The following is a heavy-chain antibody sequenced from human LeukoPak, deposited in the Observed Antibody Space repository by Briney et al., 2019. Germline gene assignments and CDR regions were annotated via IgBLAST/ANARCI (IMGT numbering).Heavy chain of an antibody. CDR1: GFSFRNYA. CDR3: TSLSNSYGMDV. Sequence: PGGSLRLSCAASGFSFRNYAMSWVRQAPGKGLEWVANIKQDGSEKYYVDSVKGRFTISRDNAKDSVYLQMNSLRDEDTAVYYCTSLSNSYGMDVWGQGTTATVSS. D-gene: IGHD2/OR15-2a*01. J-gene: IGHJ6*02. V-gene: IGHV3-7*01. CDR2: IKQDGSEK.